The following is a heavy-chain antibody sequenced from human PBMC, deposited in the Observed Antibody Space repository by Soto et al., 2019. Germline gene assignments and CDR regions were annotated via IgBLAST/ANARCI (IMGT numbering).Heavy chain of an antibody. V-gene: IGHV3-30*03. CDR3: ARAREPEYSSAIFFDI. D-gene: IGHD5-18*01. CDR1: GFTFSTYG. Sequence: GGSLRLSCAASGFTFSTYGMHWVRQAPGKGPQWVALISYDGSKKYYADSVTGRFTISRDNSKNTVFLQMNSLKAEDTAVYYCARAREPEYSSAIFFDIWGQGALVTVSS. CDR2: ISYDGSKK. J-gene: IGHJ4*02.